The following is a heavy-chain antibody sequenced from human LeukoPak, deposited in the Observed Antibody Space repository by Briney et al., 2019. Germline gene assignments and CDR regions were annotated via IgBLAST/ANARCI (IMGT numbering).Heavy chain of an antibody. D-gene: IGHD2-15*01. CDR1: GFTFSSYA. J-gene: IGHJ4*02. V-gene: IGHV3-30-3*01. CDR2: ISYDGSNK. Sequence: GGSLRLSYAASGFTFSSYAMHWVRQAPGKGLEWVAVISYDGSNKYYADSVKGRFTISRDNSKNTLYLQMNSLRAEDTAVYYCAREDLGFFLDYWGQGTLVTVSS. CDR3: AREDLGFFLDY.